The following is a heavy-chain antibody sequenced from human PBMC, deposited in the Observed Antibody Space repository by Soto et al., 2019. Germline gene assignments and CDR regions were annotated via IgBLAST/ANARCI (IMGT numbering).Heavy chain of an antibody. CDR2: ISTSGTT. V-gene: IGHV4-4*07. D-gene: IGHD6-19*01. CDR3: AREAGPDRWFDP. J-gene: IGHJ5*02. CDR1: GASISSYF. Sequence: QVQLQESGPGLVEPSETLSLTCTVSGASISSYFWTWIRQPAGKGLAWIGRISTSGTTNYNPSLKSRVTMSVDTSKNHFSLNLSSVTAADTAVYYCAREAGPDRWFDPWGQGTLVTVSS.